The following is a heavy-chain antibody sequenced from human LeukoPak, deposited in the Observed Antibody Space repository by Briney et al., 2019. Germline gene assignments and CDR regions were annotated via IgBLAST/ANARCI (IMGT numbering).Heavy chain of an antibody. Sequence: GGSLRLSCAASGFTFSSYAMSWVRQAPGKGLEWVSAISGSGGSTYYADSVKGRFTISRDNSKNTLYLQMNSLRAEDTAVYYCAKGQAYYDILTLSDVWGKGTTVTVSS. J-gene: IGHJ6*04. V-gene: IGHV3-23*01. CDR1: GFTFSSYA. CDR3: AKGQAYYDILTLSDV. CDR2: ISGSGGST. D-gene: IGHD3-9*01.